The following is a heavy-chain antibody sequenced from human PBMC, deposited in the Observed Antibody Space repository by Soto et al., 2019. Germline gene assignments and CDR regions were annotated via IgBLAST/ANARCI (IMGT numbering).Heavy chain of an antibody. Sequence: ASVKVSCKASGYTFTGYYMHWVRQAPGQGLEWMGWINPNSGGTNYAQKFQGWVTMTRDTSISTAYMELSRLRSDDTAVYYCARGILTPFVFPDSSLGMDVWGQGTTVTVSS. J-gene: IGHJ6*02. D-gene: IGHD6-19*01. CDR1: GYTFTGYY. CDR3: ARGILTPFVFPDSSLGMDV. V-gene: IGHV1-2*04. CDR2: INPNSGGT.